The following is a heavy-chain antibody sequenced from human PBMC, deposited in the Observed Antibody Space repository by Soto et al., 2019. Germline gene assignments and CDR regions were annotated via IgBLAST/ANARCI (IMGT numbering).Heavy chain of an antibody. Sequence: GGSLRLSCAACGFTLSSYSINWVRQASWKGLEWVASISSSSNHIYYADSVKGRFTISRDNARNSLYLQMNSLRAEDTAVYYCVRERGLSSFYGMDVWGQRTTVTVSS. CDR2: ISSSSNHI. J-gene: IGHJ6*02. D-gene: IGHD2-21*02. CDR3: VRERGLSSFYGMDV. CDR1: GFTLSSYS. V-gene: IGHV3-21*01.